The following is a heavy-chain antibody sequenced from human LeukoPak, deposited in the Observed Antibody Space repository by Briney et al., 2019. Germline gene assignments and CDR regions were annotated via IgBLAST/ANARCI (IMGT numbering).Heavy chain of an antibody. CDR1: GFTFSSYA. D-gene: IGHD6-25*01. CDR3: ARGGRSDLDY. CDR2: ISSNGGST. Sequence: GGSLRLSCAASGFTFSSYAMHWVRQAPGKGLEYVSAISSNGGSTYYANSVKGRFTISRDNSKNTLYLQMGSLRAEDMAVYYCARGGRSDLDYWGQGTLVTVSS. V-gene: IGHV3-64*01. J-gene: IGHJ4*02.